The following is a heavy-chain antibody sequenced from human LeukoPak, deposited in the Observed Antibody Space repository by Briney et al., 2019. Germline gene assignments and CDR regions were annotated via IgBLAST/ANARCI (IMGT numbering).Heavy chain of an antibody. J-gene: IGHJ4*02. Sequence: PSETLSLTCAVYGGSFSGYYWSWIRQPPGKGLEWIGYIYYSGSTNYNSSFKSRVTISIDTSKNQFSLKLSSVTAADTAVYYCARTITAWDTAMGLLDYWGQGTLVTVSS. CDR2: IYYSGST. D-gene: IGHD5-18*01. CDR3: ARTITAWDTAMGLLDY. V-gene: IGHV4-59*01. CDR1: GGSFSGYY.